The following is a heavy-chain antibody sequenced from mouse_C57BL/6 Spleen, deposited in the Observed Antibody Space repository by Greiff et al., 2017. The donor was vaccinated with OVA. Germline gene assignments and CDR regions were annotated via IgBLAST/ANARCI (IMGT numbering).Heavy chain of an antibody. J-gene: IGHJ3*01. D-gene: IGHD3-2*02. CDR3: TTLDSSGLSWFAY. CDR2: IGPENGDT. CDR1: GFNIKDDY. V-gene: IGHV14-4*01. Sequence: EVQVVESGAELVRPGASVKLSCTASGFNIKDDYMHWVKQRPEQGLEWIGWIGPENGDTEYASKLQGKATITADTSSNTAYLQLSSLTSEDTAVYYCTTLDSSGLSWFAYWGQGTLVTVSA.